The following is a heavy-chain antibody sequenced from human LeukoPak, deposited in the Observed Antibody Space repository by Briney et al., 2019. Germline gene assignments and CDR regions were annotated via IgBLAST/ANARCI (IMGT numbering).Heavy chain of an antibody. V-gene: IGHV3-23*01. Sequence: GGSLRLSCAASGFTFSSYAMSWVRQAPGKGLEWVSAISGSGGSTYYADSVKGRFTISRDNSKNTLYLQMNSLRAEDTAVYYCAKKGGIRLGYSSGWYDYWGQGTLVTVSS. CDR2: ISGSGGST. D-gene: IGHD6-19*01. J-gene: IGHJ4*02. CDR3: AKKGGIRLGYSSGWYDY. CDR1: GFTFSSYA.